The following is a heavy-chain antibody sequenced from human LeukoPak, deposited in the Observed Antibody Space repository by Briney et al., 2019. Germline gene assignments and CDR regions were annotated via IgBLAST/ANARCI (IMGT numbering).Heavy chain of an antibody. Sequence: SETLSLTCTVSGGSISSSSYYWGWIRQPPGKGLEWIGSIYYSGSTYYNPSLKSRVTISVDTSKNQFSLKLSSVTAADTAVYYCARHSYCGSITCYSAWFDPWGQGTLVTVSS. V-gene: IGHV4-39*01. CDR1: GGSISSSSYY. CDR3: ARHSYCGSITCYSAWFDP. J-gene: IGHJ5*02. D-gene: IGHD2-21*01. CDR2: IYYSGST.